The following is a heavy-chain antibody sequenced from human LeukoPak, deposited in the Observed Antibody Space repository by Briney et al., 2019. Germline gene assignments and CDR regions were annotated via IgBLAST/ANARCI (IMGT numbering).Heavy chain of an antibody. CDR2: ISAYNGNT. CDR1: GYTFTSYG. Sequence: GASVKVSCKASGYTFTSYGISWVRQAPGQGLEWMGWISAYNGNTNYAQKLQGRVTMTTDTSTSTAYMELSSLRSEDTAVYYCARGPSSVVTAANWFDPWGQGTLVTVSS. J-gene: IGHJ5*02. V-gene: IGHV1-18*01. D-gene: IGHD2-21*02. CDR3: ARGPSSVVTAANWFDP.